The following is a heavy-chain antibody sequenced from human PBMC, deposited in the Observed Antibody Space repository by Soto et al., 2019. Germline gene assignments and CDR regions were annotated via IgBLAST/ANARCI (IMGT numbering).Heavy chain of an antibody. D-gene: IGHD3-3*01. CDR3: AKGFRSLEWYSLAPFDY. J-gene: IGHJ4*02. Sequence: GGSLRLSCAASGFTLRTYTMNWVRQAPGKGLEWVSSISISSSDRYYADSVRGRFTISRDTPKKTLYLQMNSLRVEDTAKYYCAKGFRSLEWYSLAPFDYWGQGALVTVSS. V-gene: IGHV3-21*04. CDR1: GFTLRTYT. CDR2: ISISSSDR.